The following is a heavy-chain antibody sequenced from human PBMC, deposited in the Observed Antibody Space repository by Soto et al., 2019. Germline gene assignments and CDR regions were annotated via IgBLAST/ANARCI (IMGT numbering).Heavy chain of an antibody. CDR1: GFNFSRYW. J-gene: IGHJ4*02. Sequence: VQLVESGRGLVQPGGSLRLSCTVSGFNFSRYWMNWVRQAPGKGLEWVANSRPDTDDRFHADSVRGRFSISRDNAKKSLFLQMNSLRVEVTAVYYCAREDGTFDYWGQGILVTVSS. V-gene: IGHV3-7*04. D-gene: IGHD1-26*01. CDR3: AREDGTFDY. CDR2: SRPDTDDR.